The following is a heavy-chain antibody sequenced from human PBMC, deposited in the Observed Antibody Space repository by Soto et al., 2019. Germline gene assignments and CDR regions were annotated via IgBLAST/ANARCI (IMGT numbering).Heavy chain of an antibody. CDR1: GFSFSDYY. CDR3: AVAYYSNWFDP. V-gene: IGHV3-11*01. J-gene: IGHJ5*02. CDR2: ISGSGTNI. D-gene: IGHD3-10*01. Sequence: GGSLRLSCSASGFSFSDYYMTWVRQAPGKGLEWISDISGSGTNIYYAESVEGRFTISRDNAKNSLYLQMNSLRAEDTALYYCAVAYYSNWFDPWGQGTLVTVSS.